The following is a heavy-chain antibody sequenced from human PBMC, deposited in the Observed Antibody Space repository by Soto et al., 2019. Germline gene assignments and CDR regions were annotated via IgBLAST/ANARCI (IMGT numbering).Heavy chain of an antibody. D-gene: IGHD3-3*01. CDR1: GGTFSSYA. CDR2: IIPIFGTA. CDR3: ARDRDYDFWSGYEIYYYYYGMDV. Sequence: QVQLVQSGAEVKKPGSSVKVSCNASGGTFSSYAISWVRQAPGQGLEWMGGIIPIFGTANYAQKFQGRVTITADKSTRKAYMELSSLRSEDTAVYYCARDRDYDFWSGYEIYYYYYGMDVWGQGTTVTVSS. J-gene: IGHJ6*02. V-gene: IGHV1-69*06.